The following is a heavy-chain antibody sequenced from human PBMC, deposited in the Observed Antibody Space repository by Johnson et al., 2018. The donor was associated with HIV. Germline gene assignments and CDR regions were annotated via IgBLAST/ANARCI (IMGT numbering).Heavy chain of an antibody. D-gene: IGHD6-19*01. V-gene: IGHV3-15*01. Sequence: VQLVESGGGVVQPGRSLRLSCAASGFTFSSYPMHWVRQAPGKGLEWVGRIKSKSDGGTTDYAAPVKGRFIISRDDSKSTLYLQMNSLRAEDTAVYYCAKDLEEGQQWLIGAFDIWGQGTMVTVSS. J-gene: IGHJ3*02. CDR2: IKSKSDGGTT. CDR1: GFTFSSYP. CDR3: AKDLEEGQQWLIGAFDI.